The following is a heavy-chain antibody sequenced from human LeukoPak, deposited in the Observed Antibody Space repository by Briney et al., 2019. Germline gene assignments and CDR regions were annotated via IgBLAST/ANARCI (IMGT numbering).Heavy chain of an antibody. CDR3: ARTSPPYDSGRYYFDY. CDR1: GGTFSSYA. Sequence: SVKDSCKASGGTFSSYAISWVRQAPGQGLEWMGGIIPIFGTANYAQKFQGRVTITADESTSTAYMELSSLRSEDTAVYYCARTSPPYDSGRYYFDYWGQGTLVTVSS. CDR2: IIPIFGTA. D-gene: IGHD3-22*01. V-gene: IGHV1-69*01. J-gene: IGHJ4*02.